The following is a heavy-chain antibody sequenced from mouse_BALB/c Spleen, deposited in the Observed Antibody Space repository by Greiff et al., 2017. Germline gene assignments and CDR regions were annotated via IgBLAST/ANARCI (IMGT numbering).Heavy chain of an antibody. CDR3: AGYDYRYDWFAY. V-gene: IGHV5-4*02. CDR1: GFTFSDYY. Sequence: EVQLVESGGGLVTPGGSLTLSCAASGFTFSDYYMYWVRQTPEKGLEWVATISDGGSYTYYPDIVKGRFTIARDNAKNNLYLQMSSLKAEDTAMYYCAGYDYRYDWFAYWGQGTLVTVSA. D-gene: IGHD2-14*01. J-gene: IGHJ3*01. CDR2: ISDGGSYT.